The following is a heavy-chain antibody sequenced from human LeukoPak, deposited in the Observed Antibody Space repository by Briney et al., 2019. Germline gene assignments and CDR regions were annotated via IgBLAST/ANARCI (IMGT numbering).Heavy chain of an antibody. CDR2: IYHSGST. D-gene: IGHD2-2*01. V-gene: IGHV4-4*02. Sequence: SGTLSLTCAVSGGSISSSNWWSWVRQPPGKGLEWIGEIYHSGSTNYNPSLKSRVTISVDTSKNQFSLKLNSVTAADTAVYYCARHGGVVVPTAPSAFDIWGQGTKVTVSS. J-gene: IGHJ3*02. CDR3: ARHGGVVVPTAPSAFDI. CDR1: GGSISSSNW.